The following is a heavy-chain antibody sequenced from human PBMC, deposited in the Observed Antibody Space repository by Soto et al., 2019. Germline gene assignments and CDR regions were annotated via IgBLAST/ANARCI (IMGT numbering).Heavy chain of an antibody. V-gene: IGHV1-69*01. CDR2: IIPIHGTT. CDR3: ARGWGLVS. Sequence: QMEQSGAEVRKPGSSVKVSCKPSGGSLTRYPMAWVRQAPGQGFEWMGGIIPIHGTTEYAQKFQGRVTITADESTNRATLELTGLTSEDMAVYYCARGWGLVSWGQGTLVTVSS. J-gene: IGHJ4*02. D-gene: IGHD3-16*01. CDR1: GGSLTRYP.